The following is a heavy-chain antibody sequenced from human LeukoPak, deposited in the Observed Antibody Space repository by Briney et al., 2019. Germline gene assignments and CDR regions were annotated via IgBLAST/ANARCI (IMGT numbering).Heavy chain of an antibody. CDR2: IYYSGST. D-gene: IGHD2-2*01. CDR1: GGSISSYY. V-gene: IGHV4-59*08. J-gene: IGHJ4*02. Sequence: PSETLSPTCTVSGGSISSYYWSWIRQPPGKGLEWIGYIYYSGSTNYNPSLMSRVTISVDTSKNQFSLKLSSVTAADTAVYYCARSPGYCSSTSCYRYYFDYWGQGTLVTVSS. CDR3: ARSPGYCSSTSCYRYYFDY.